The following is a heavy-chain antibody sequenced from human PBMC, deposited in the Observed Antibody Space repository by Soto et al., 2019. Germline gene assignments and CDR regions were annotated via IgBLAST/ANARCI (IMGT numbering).Heavy chain of an antibody. D-gene: IGHD2-2*01. V-gene: IGHV4-59*01. CDR2: ISNTGNT. CDR3: ARDSAVGSSKRGFEY. Sequence: VQLQESGPRLVRPSETLSLSCTVSGGSISGYYWNWIRPPPGRGLEWIGYISNTGNTNYNPSLKCRVSMSVDTSKNQVSLNLRAVTAEDTALYYCARDSAVGSSKRGFEYWGQGTLVTVSS. CDR1: GGSISGYY. J-gene: IGHJ4*02.